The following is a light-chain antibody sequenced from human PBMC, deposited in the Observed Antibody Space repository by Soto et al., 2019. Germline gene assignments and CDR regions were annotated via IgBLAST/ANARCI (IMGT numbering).Light chain of an antibody. Sequence: EVVMTQSPAALSVSPGERATLSCRASQSVSGKLAWYQQKPGQAPRLLIYDASTRATGIPARFSGSGSGTEFTLTISGLQSEDFAVYYCQQYNSWPPFTFGPGTKVDIK. J-gene: IGKJ3*01. V-gene: IGKV3-15*01. CDR3: QQYNSWPPFT. CDR2: DAS. CDR1: QSVSGK.